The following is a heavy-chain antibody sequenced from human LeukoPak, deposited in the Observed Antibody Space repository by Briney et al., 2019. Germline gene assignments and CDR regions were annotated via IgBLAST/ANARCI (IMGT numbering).Heavy chain of an antibody. V-gene: IGHV3-30*18. CDR1: GFTFSSYG. CDR3: EKDGGGTRGGSPFDL. J-gene: IGHJ4*02. Sequence: GGSLRLSCAASGFTFSSYGMHWVRQAPGKGLEWVAVISYDGSNKYYADSVKGRFTISRDNSKNTLYLQMNSLRAEDTAVYYCEKDGGGTRGGSPFDLGGREPRVTVPS. CDR2: ISYDGSNK. D-gene: IGHD1/OR15-1a*01.